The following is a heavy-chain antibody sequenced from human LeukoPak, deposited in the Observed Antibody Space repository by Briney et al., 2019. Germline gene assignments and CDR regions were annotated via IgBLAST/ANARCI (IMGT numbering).Heavy chain of an antibody. CDR2: IYYTGFT. CDR1: GASISSDGFY. D-gene: IGHD1-14*01. CDR3: ARAGLGIENYYYYMDV. Sequence: SETLSLTCTVSGASISSDGFYWSWIAQLPGKVLEWIGYIYYTGFTYCKPSLKSRVTMSVDTSQNQFSLRMSSMTAADTAVYYCARAGLGIENYYYYMDVWGKGTTVTVSS. J-gene: IGHJ6*03. V-gene: IGHV4-31*03.